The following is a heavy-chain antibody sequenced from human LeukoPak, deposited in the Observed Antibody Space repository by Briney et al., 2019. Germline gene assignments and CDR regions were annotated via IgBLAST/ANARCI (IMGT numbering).Heavy chain of an antibody. CDR1: GFTFNNYA. CDR3: VKRLDGDYARILDY. D-gene: IGHD4-17*01. Sequence: PGGSLRLSCAASGFTFNNYAMHWVRQAPGKGLDYVSAITSNGGDTYYADSVKGRFTISRDNSKNTLYLQMSGLRAEDTAVYYCVKRLDGDYARILDYWGQGTLVTVSS. J-gene: IGHJ4*02. V-gene: IGHV3-64D*06. CDR2: ITSNGGDT.